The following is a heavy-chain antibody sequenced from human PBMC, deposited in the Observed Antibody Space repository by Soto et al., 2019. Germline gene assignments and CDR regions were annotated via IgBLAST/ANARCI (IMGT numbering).Heavy chain of an antibody. CDR2: ISGSGGST. J-gene: IGHJ4*02. CDR3: AKDMVQGVIPAILDY. D-gene: IGHD3-10*01. V-gene: IGHV3-23*01. Sequence: GGSLRLSCAASGFTFSSYAMSWVRQAPGKGLEWVSAISGSGGSTYYADSVKGRFTISRDNSKNTLYLQMNSLRAEDTAVYYCAKDMVQGVIPAILDYWGQGTLVTVSA. CDR1: GFTFSSYA.